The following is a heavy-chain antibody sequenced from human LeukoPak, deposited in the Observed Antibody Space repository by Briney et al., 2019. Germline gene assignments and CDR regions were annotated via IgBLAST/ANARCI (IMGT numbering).Heavy chain of an antibody. V-gene: IGHV4-39*01. J-gene: IGHJ4*02. D-gene: IGHD2-2*01. CDR1: GGSISSSSYY. CDR2: IYYSGST. CDR3: ATLGYCSSTSCSAFDY. Sequence: SETLSLTCTVSGGSISSSSYYWGWIRQPPGKGLEWIGSIYYSGSTYYNPSLKSRVTISVDTSKNQFSLMLSSVTAADTAVYYCATLGYCSSTSCSAFDYWGQGTLVTVSS.